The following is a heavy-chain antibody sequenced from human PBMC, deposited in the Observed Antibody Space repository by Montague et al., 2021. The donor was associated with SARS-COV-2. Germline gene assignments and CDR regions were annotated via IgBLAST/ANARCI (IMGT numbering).Heavy chain of an antibody. Sequence: SETLSLTCTVSGGSVSRISSHWGWIRQPPGKGLEYIGSFYYAGGTQYNPSLKSRVTISVDTSNDQFSLKMNSVTAADTAVYYCARIINHFDSDGPPSLFDHWGQGIRVTASS. J-gene: IGHJ4*02. D-gene: IGHD3-22*01. CDR3: ARIINHFDSDGPPSLFDH. CDR1: GGSVSRISSH. CDR2: FYYAGGT. V-gene: IGHV4-39*01.